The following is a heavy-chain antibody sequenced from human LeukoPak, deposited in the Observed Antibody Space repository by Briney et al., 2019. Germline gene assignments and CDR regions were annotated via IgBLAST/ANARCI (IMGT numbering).Heavy chain of an antibody. Sequence: SVKVSCKASGGTFSSYAISWVRQAPGQGLEWMGGIIPIFGTANYAQKFQGRVTITTDESTSTAYMELSSLRSEDTAVYYCARDLMGVQQPPGGENWGQGTLVTVSS. D-gene: IGHD6-13*01. CDR1: GGTFSSYA. CDR2: IIPIFGTA. J-gene: IGHJ4*02. CDR3: ARDLMGVQQPPGGEN. V-gene: IGHV1-69*05.